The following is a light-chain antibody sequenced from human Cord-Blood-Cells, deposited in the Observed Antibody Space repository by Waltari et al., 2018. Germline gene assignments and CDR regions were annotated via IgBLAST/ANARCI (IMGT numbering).Light chain of an antibody. CDR1: SSDVGSYNL. CDR3: CSYAGSSTWV. CDR2: EGS. V-gene: IGLV2-23*01. J-gene: IGLJ3*02. Sequence: QSALTQPASVSGSPGQSITISCTGTSSDVGSYNLVSWYQQHPGKAPKLMIYEGSKRPSGFSNRLSCSKSGHTASLTISGLQAEDEADYYCCSYAGSSTWVFGGGTKLTVL.